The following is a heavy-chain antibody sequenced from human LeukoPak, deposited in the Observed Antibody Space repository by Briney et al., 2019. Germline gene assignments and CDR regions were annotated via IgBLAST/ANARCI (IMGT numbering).Heavy chain of an antibody. V-gene: IGHV4-61*02. CDR1: GSSISSGSYY. CDR3: ARGGKVVRGVPKAVDY. CDR2: IYTSGST. D-gene: IGHD3-10*01. Sequence: SQTLSLTCTVSGSSISSGSYYWSWIRQPAGKGLEWIGRIYTSGSTNYNPSLKSRVTISVDTSKNQFSLKLSSVTAADTAVYYCARGGKVVRGVPKAVDYWGQGTLVTVSS. J-gene: IGHJ4*02.